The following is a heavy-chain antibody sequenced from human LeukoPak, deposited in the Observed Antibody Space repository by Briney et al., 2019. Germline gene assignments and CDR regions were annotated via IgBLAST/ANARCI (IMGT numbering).Heavy chain of an antibody. J-gene: IGHJ5*02. CDR3: ARDRGYLNWFDP. D-gene: IGHD5-12*01. CDR1: GYTFTNHP. V-gene: IGHV1-2*02. CDR2: INPNSGGT. Sequence: ASVKVSCKASGYTFTNHPMHWVRQAPGQGLEWMGWINPNSGGTNYAQKFQGRVTMTRDTSISTAYMELSRLRSDDTAVYYCARDRGYLNWFDPWGQGTLVTVSS.